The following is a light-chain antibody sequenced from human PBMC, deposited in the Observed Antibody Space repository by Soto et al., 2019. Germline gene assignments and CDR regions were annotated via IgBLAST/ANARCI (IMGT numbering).Light chain of an antibody. CDR3: LQDYDYPWT. CDR1: QGIRND. Sequence: AIQMTQSPSSLSASVGDRVTITCRASQGIRNDLGWYQQKPGKAPNLLIYGASTLQRGVPSRFSGSGSGTDFTLTINSLQAEDFATYYCLQDYDYPWTFGQGTKVDNK. V-gene: IGKV1-6*01. J-gene: IGKJ1*01. CDR2: GAS.